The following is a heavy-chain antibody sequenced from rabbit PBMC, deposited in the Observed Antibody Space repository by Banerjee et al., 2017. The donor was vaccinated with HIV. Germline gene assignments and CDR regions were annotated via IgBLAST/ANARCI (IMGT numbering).Heavy chain of an antibody. CDR3: ARDLAGVIGWNFNL. Sequence: QEQLEESGGGLVQPEGSLTLTCTASGFSFSNSYYMCWVRQAPGKGLEWIACIGAGSSGTTYYASWAKGPFTISKTSSTTVTLQMTSLTAADTATYFCARDLAGVIGWNFNLWGPGTLVTVS. D-gene: IGHD4-1*01. V-gene: IGHV1S45*01. CDR1: GFSFSNSYY. J-gene: IGHJ4*01. CDR2: IGAGSSGTT.